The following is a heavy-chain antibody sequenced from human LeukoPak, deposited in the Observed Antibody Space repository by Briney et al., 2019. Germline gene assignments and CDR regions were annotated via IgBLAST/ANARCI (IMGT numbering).Heavy chain of an antibody. CDR3: AREDYYDSSGYYG. CDR1: GGTFSSYA. D-gene: IGHD3-22*01. Sequence: ASVKVSCKASGGTFSSYAISWVRQAPGQGLEWMGRIIPILGIANYAQKFQGRVTITADKSTSTAYMELSSLRSEDTAVYYCAREDYYDSSGYYGWGQGTLVTVSS. V-gene: IGHV1-69*04. CDR2: IIPILGIA. J-gene: IGHJ4*02.